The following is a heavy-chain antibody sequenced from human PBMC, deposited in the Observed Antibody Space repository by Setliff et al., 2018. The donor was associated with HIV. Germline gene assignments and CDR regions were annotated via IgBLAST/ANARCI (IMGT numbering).Heavy chain of an antibody. D-gene: IGHD6-19*01. CDR3: ARVDSSGEYYFDY. CDR1: GGSISSSSYY. Sequence: PSETLSLTCTVSGGSISSSSYYWGWIRQPPGKGLEWIGSIYYSGSTYYNPSLKSRVTISVDTSKNQFSLKLSSVTAAETAVYYCARVDSSGEYYFDYWGQGTLVTVSS. V-gene: IGHV4-39*01. J-gene: IGHJ4*02. CDR2: IYYSGST.